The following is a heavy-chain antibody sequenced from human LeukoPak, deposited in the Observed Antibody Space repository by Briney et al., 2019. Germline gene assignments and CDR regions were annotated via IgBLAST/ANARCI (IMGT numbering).Heavy chain of an antibody. D-gene: IGHD6-19*01. J-gene: IGHJ4*02. CDR1: GYTFTGYY. V-gene: IGHV1-2*02. CDR3: ARNPLYSSGWYFEVFDY. Sequence: RASVKVSCKASGYTFTGYYMHWVRQAPGQGLEWMGWINPNSGGTNYAQKFQGRVTMTRDTSISTAYMELSRLRSDDTAVYYCARNPLYSSGWYFEVFDYWGQGTLVTVSS. CDR2: INPNSGGT.